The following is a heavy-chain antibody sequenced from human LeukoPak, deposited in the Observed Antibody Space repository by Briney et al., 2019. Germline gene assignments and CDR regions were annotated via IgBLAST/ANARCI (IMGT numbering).Heavy chain of an antibody. D-gene: IGHD5-18*01. CDR3: AKDRYSYAFEYSDS. Sequence: PGGSLRLSCAAAGFTFRSYAMNWVRQGPGKGLEWVSTMSASDAGTYYADSVKGRFTISRDNSKNTLSLQVSSLRTEDTAVYYCAKDRYSYAFEYSDSWGQGTLVTVSS. V-gene: IGHV3-23*01. CDR1: GFTFRSYA. CDR2: MSASDAGT. J-gene: IGHJ4*02.